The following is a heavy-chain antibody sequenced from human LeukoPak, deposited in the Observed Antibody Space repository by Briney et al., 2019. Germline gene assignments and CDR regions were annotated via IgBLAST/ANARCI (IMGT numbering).Heavy chain of an antibody. J-gene: IGHJ4*02. D-gene: IGHD7-27*01. CDR3: ARVTGDLGFDY. V-gene: IGHV1-18*01. Sequence: ASVTVSCTASGYTFTSYGISWVRQAPGQGLEWMGWISAYNGNTNYAQKLQGRVTMTTDTSTSTAYMELSSLRSEDTAVYYCARVTGDLGFDYWGQGTLVTVSS. CDR2: ISAYNGNT. CDR1: GYTFTSYG.